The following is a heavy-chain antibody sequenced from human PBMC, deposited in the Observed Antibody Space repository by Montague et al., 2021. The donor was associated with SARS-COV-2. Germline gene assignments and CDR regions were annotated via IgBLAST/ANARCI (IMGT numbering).Heavy chain of an antibody. V-gene: IGHV4-59*01. CDR2: TYYSGSA. CDR3: ARLAPEGHCSVATCSPH. J-gene: IGHJ4*02. Sequence: SETLSLTRTVSGASINAYYWTWIRQHPGKGLEYIGFTYYSGSANYNPSLKSRVTISVDKSKNQFSLTLTSATAADTAMYYCARLAPEGHCSVATCSPHWGQGIRVTVSA. D-gene: IGHD2-2*01. CDR1: GASINAYY.